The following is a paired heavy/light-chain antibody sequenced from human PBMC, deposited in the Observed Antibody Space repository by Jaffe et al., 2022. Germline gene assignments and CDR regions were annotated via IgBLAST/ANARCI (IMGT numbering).Heavy chain of an antibody. CDR2: IGYDGSHK. J-gene: IGHJ4*02. CDR3: AKDFLEVDDPLRIEGVLDN. Sequence: QVQLTQSGGGVVQPGGSLRVSCEASGFIFSKYGMHWVRQAPGKGLEWVTFIGYDGSHKNYAEAVKGRFVISRDNSKNILYLQMNSLRPEDTAVYYCAKDFLEVDDPLRIEGVLDNWGQGSLVTVSS. D-gene: IGHD3-10*01. CDR1: GFIFSKYG. V-gene: IGHV3-30*02.
Light chain of an antibody. CDR2: DAS. V-gene: IGKV1-33*01. CDR1: QDINKY. Sequence: DIQLTQSPASLSASVGDRVTITCQASQDINKYLNWYQQKPGKAPNLLIYDASNLGTGVPSRFSGTGSGTDFTFTISSLQPEDVATYFCQEYENSPALTFGGGTKVEIK. J-gene: IGKJ4*01. CDR3: QEYENSPALT.